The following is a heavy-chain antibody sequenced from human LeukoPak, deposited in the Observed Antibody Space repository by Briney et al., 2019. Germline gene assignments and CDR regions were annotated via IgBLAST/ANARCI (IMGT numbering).Heavy chain of an antibody. CDR3: ARTIRGENYGMDV. Sequence: SVKVSCKASGGTFSSYAISWVRQAPGQGLEWMGGIIPIFGTANYAQKFQGRVTITADKSTSTAYMELSSLRSEDTAVYYCARTIRGENYGMDVWGQGTTVTVSS. D-gene: IGHD3-10*01. CDR2: IIPIFGTA. V-gene: IGHV1-69*06. CDR1: GGTFSSYA. J-gene: IGHJ6*02.